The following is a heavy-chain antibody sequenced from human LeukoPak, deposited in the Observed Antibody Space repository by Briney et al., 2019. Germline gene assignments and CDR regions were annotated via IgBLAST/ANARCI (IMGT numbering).Heavy chain of an antibody. J-gene: IGHJ4*02. CDR3: ASILRSSSGYYFDY. Sequence: GGSLRLSCAASGFTFSSYEMNWVREAPGKGLEWVSIIYSGGSTYYADSVKGRFTISRDNSKNTLYLQMNSLRAEDTAVYYCASILRSSSGYYFDYWGQGTLVTVSS. D-gene: IGHD3-10*01. V-gene: IGHV3-66*01. CDR1: GFTFSSYE. CDR2: IYSGGST.